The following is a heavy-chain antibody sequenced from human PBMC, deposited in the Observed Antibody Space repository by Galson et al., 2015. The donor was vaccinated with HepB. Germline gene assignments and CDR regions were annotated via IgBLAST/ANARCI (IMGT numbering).Heavy chain of an antibody. D-gene: IGHD6-19*01. CDR2: IIPILGIA. CDR1: GGTFSSYA. Sequence: SVKVSCKASGGTFSSYAISWVRQAPGQGLEWMGRIIPILGIANYARKFQGRVTITADKSTSTAYMELSSLRSEDTAVYYCARDGDTGYSSGWYVYWGQGTLVTVSS. CDR3: ARDGDTGYSSGWYVY. V-gene: IGHV1-69*04. J-gene: IGHJ4*02.